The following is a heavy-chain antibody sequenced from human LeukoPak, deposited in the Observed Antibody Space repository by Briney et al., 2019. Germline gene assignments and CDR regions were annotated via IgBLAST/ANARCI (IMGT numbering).Heavy chain of an antibody. CDR2: INPNSGGT. D-gene: IGHD1-26*01. J-gene: IGHJ3*02. Sequence: ASVKVSCKASGYTFNDFYMHWVRQAPGQGLEWMGWINPNSGGTNYTQKFQGRVTMTRDTSISTAYMELSRLRSDDMAVYYCAVFPGIVGATPLRNDAFDIWGQGTMVTVSS. V-gene: IGHV1-2*02. CDR1: GYTFNDFY. CDR3: AVFPGIVGATPLRNDAFDI.